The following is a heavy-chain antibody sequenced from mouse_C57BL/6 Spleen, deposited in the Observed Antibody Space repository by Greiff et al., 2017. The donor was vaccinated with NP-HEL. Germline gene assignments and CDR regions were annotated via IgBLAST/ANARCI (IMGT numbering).Heavy chain of an antibody. V-gene: IGHV5-4*01. Sequence: EVQRVESGGGLVKPGGSLKLSCAASGFTFSSYAMSWVRQTPEKRLEWVATISDGGSYTYYPDNVKGRFTISRDNAKNNLYLQMSHLKSEDTAMYYCARDKVLRSYAMDYWGQGTSVTVSS. CDR3: ARDKVLRSYAMDY. D-gene: IGHD1-1*01. J-gene: IGHJ4*01. CDR1: GFTFSSYA. CDR2: ISDGGSYT.